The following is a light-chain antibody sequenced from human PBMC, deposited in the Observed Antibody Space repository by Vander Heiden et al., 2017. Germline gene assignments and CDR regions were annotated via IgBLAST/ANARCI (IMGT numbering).Light chain of an antibody. Sequence: SYELTQPPSVSVSPGQTASITCSGDKLGDKYACWYQQKPGQSPVRGIYQDSKRPSGIPERFSGSNSGKTANLTISGTQAMDDADYYCPAWDSSTEVFGTGTKVTVL. V-gene: IGLV3-1*01. CDR3: PAWDSSTEV. CDR1: KLGDKY. J-gene: IGLJ1*01. CDR2: QDS.